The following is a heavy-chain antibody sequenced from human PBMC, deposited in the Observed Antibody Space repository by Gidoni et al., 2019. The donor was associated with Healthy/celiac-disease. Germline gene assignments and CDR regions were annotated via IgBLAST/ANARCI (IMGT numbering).Heavy chain of an antibody. CDR3: ARDGGVVVVAPFDY. Sequence: QVQLVQSGAEVKKPGASVKVSCKASGYTFTSYAMHWVRQAPGQRLEWMGWINAGNGNTKYSQKFQGRVTITRDTSASTAYMELSSLRSEDTAVYYCARDGGVVVVAPFDYWGQGTLVTVSS. J-gene: IGHJ4*02. V-gene: IGHV1-3*01. CDR2: INAGNGNT. CDR1: GYTFTSYA. D-gene: IGHD2-15*01.